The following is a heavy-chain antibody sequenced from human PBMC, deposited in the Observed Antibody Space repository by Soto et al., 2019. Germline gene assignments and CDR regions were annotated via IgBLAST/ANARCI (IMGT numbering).Heavy chain of an antibody. CDR1: GFTFSSYG. V-gene: IGHV3-30*18. Sequence: GGSLRLSCAASGFTFSSYGMHWVRQAPGKGLEWVAVISYDGSNKYYADSVKGRFTISRDNSKNTLYLQMNSLRAEDTAVYYCAKRGGPYYYYYGMDVWGQGTTVTVSS. J-gene: IGHJ6*02. CDR2: ISYDGSNK. D-gene: IGHD2-15*01. CDR3: AKRGGPYYYYYGMDV.